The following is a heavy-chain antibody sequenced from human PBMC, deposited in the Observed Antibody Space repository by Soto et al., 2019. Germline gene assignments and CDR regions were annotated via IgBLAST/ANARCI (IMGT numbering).Heavy chain of an antibody. J-gene: IGHJ3*02. V-gene: IGHV3-21*01. CDR1: GFTFSSYS. CDR3: ARLYSSSLLDAFDI. CDR2: ISSSSSYI. Sequence: GGSLRLSCAASGFTFSSYSMNWVRQAPGKGLEWVSSISSSSSYIYYADSVKGRFTISSDNAKNSLYLQMNSLRAEDTSVYYCARLYSSSLLDAFDIWGQGTMVTVSS. D-gene: IGHD6-13*01.